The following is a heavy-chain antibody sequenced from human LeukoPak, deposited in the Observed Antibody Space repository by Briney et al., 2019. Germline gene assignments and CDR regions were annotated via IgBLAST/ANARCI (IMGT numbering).Heavy chain of an antibody. Sequence: ASVKVSCKASGYTFTGYYMHWVRQAPGQGLEWMGWINADSGGTNYAQKFQGRVTMTRETSISAAYMEISGLTSDDTAMYYCATEGIDSSSSGEIFDYWGQGTLVTVSS. J-gene: IGHJ4*02. CDR1: GYTFTGYY. CDR3: ATEGIDSSSSGEIFDY. CDR2: INADSGGT. V-gene: IGHV1-2*02. D-gene: IGHD6-6*01.